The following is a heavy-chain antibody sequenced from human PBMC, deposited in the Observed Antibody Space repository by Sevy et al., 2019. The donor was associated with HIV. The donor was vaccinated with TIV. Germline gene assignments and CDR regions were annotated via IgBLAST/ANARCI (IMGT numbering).Heavy chain of an antibody. D-gene: IGHD1-26*01. CDR3: ARGARVVGATSYYYYGMDV. CDR2: TYYRSKWYN. Sequence: SQTLSLTCAISGDSVSSNSAAWNWIRQSPSRGLEWLGRTYYRSKWYNDYAVSVKSRITINPDTSKNQFSLQLNSVTPEDTAVYYCARGARVVGATSYYYYGMDVWGQRTTVTVSS. J-gene: IGHJ6*02. V-gene: IGHV6-1*01. CDR1: GDSVSSNSAA.